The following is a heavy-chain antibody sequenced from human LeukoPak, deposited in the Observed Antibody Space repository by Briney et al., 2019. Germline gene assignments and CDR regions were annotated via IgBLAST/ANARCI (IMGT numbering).Heavy chain of an antibody. D-gene: IGHD3-22*01. CDR1: GFTFSSYY. J-gene: IGHJ6*02. Sequence: PGGSLRLSCAASGFTFSSYYMHWVRQATGKGLEWVSAICITSDTYYPGSVKGRFTISRENAKNSLYLQMNSLRAGDTAVYYCAREVYDSSGYPPPPNYGMDVWGQGTTVTVSS. V-gene: IGHV3-13*04. CDR3: AREVYDSSGYPPPPNYGMDV. CDR2: ICITSDT.